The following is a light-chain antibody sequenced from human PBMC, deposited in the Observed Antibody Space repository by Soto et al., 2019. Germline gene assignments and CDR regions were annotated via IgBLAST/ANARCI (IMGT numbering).Light chain of an antibody. J-gene: IGLJ1*01. Sequence: QSVLAQPASVSGSPGQSITISCTGTSSDVGSYNLVSWYQQHPGKAPKLMIYEGSKRPSGVSNRFSGSKSGNTASLTISGLQAEDEADYYCCSYAGSRNYVFGTGNKVTVL. V-gene: IGLV2-23*01. CDR3: CSYAGSRNYV. CDR2: EGS. CDR1: SSDVGSYNL.